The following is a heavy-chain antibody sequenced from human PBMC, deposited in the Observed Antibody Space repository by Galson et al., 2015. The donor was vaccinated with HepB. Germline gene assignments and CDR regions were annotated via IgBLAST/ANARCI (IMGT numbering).Heavy chain of an antibody. CDR3: ARSGHIAARPYGMDV. D-gene: IGHD6-6*01. V-gene: IGHV5-10-1*01. J-gene: IGHJ6*02. Sequence: QSGAEVKKPGGSLRISCKGSGYSFTSYWISWVRQMPGKGLEWMGRIDPSDSYTNYSPSFQGHVTISADKSISTAYLQWSSLKASDTAMYYCARSGHIAARPYGMDVWGRGTTVTVSS. CDR1: GYSFTSYW. CDR2: IDPSDSYT.